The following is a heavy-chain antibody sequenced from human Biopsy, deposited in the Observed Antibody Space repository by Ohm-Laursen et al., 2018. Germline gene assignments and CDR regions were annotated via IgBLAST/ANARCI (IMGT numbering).Heavy chain of an antibody. D-gene: IGHD3-22*01. CDR3: ASVVLGPTNDAFDL. Sequence: TLSLTCDVSGGDINNYYWSRIRQPAGKGLEWIGRIYPGGSTNYNPSLKSRVTMSVDTSKKQLSLRLRSVTAADTAMYYCASVVLGPTNDAFDLWGQETMVVVSS. CDR1: GGDINNYY. V-gene: IGHV4-4*07. CDR2: IYPGGST. J-gene: IGHJ3*01.